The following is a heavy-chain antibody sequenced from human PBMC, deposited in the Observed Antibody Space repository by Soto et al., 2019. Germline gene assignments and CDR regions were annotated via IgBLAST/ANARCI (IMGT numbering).Heavy chain of an antibody. D-gene: IGHD3-22*01. CDR2: IYKSGST. V-gene: IGHV4-31*03. CDR3: ARESDYYDSSGYSFDY. CDR1: GGSISSGAYF. J-gene: IGHJ4*02. Sequence: PSETLSLTCSVSGGSISSGAYFWTWIRQHPGKGLEWIGYIYKSGSTYYNPSLKSRLTISVDTSKNQFSLNLTSVTAADTAVYYCARESDYYDSSGYSFDYWGQGTLVTVSS.